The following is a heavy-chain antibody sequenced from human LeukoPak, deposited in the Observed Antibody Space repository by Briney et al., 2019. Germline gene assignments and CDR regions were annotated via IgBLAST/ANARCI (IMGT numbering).Heavy chain of an antibody. Sequence: PETLSLTCTLSGGSISSSTYYCGWIRQPPGEGLEWIGNIYYSGNAYHNPSLKSRVTISVDTSKNQYSLRLSSVTAADTAVYYCASVRRGFGEFSKYYSYYYMDVWGKGTTVTISS. CDR2: IYYSGNA. CDR3: ASVRRGFGEFSKYYSYYYMDV. CDR1: GGSISSSTYY. J-gene: IGHJ6*03. D-gene: IGHD3-10*01. V-gene: IGHV4-39*01.